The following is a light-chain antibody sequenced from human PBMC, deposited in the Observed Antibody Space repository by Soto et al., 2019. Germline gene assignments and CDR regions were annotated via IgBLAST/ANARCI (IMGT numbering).Light chain of an antibody. Sequence: DIQLPQSPSFLSASVGDRVTITCRASQGISTYLAWYQQKPGKAPKLLISAASTLQSGVPSRFSGSGSGTEFTLTISSLQPDDFATYYCQQLNSYPSITFGQGTRLEIK. CDR3: QQLNSYPSIT. CDR2: AAS. V-gene: IGKV1-9*01. J-gene: IGKJ5*01. CDR1: QGISTY.